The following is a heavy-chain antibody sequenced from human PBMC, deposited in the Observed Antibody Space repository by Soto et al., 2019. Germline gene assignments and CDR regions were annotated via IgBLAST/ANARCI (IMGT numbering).Heavy chain of an antibody. CDR3: AHFDFWSGYPIR. CDR1: GFSLSTSGMC. D-gene: IGHD3-3*01. J-gene: IGHJ4*02. V-gene: IGHV2-5*08. Sequence: SGPTLVNPTQTLTLTCTFSGFSLSTSGMCVSWIRQPPGKALEWLALIYWNDDKRYSPSLKSRLTITKDTSKNQVVLTMTNMEPVDTATYYCAHFDFWSGYPIRWGQGTLVTVSS. CDR2: IYWNDDK.